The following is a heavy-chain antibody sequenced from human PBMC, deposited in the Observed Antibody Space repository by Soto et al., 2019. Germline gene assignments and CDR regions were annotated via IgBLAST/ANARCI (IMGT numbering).Heavy chain of an antibody. CDR1: VFTFSSYA. CDR2: ISGSGTST. J-gene: IGHJ4*02. Sequence: WWSLRLSCSASVFTFSSYALNWLRQAPGKGLEWVAEISGSGTSTYYAPSVKGRFIISSDSSKNTFYLRMNSLRAEDTAMYYCARSLSALFSLGDFKYWGQGALVTVSS. D-gene: IGHD2-21*01. CDR3: ARSLSALFSLGDFKY. V-gene: IGHV3-23*01.